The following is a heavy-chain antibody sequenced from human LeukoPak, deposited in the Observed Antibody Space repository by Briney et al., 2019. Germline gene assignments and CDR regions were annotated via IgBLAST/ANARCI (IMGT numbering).Heavy chain of an antibody. CDR3: ARGHTAVTRHLDF. Sequence: PGGSLRLSCAASGFTFSSYTMNWVRQAPGKGLEWVSSISSSSSYIYYADSVKGRFTISRDDAKNLLYLDMNSLRAEDTAVYYCARGHTAVTRHLDFWGQGTLVTVSS. CDR2: ISSSSSYI. D-gene: IGHD4-17*01. V-gene: IGHV3-21*01. J-gene: IGHJ4*02. CDR1: GFTFSSYT.